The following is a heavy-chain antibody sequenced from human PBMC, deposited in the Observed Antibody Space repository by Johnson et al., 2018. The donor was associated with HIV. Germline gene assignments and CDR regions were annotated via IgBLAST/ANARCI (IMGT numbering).Heavy chain of an antibody. Sequence: VQLVESGGGLVQPGGSLRLSCAASGFTFSSYDMHWVRQATGKGLEWVSVIGTVGDTYYPGSVKGRFTISRENAKNSLYLQMNSLRAGDSAVYYCWGYSTSSNAAFDIWGQGTIVTVSS. D-gene: IGHD6-6*01. CDR1: GFTFSSYD. V-gene: IGHV3-13*01. J-gene: IGHJ3*02. CDR2: IGTVGDT. CDR3: WGYSTSSNAAFDI.